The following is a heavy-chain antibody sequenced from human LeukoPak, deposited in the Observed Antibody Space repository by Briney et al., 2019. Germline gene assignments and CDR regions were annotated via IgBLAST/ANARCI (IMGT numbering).Heavy chain of an antibody. D-gene: IGHD5-24*01. J-gene: IGHJ4*02. Sequence: SETLSLTCTVSGGSISSSSYYWGWIRQPPGKGLEWIGSIYYSGSTYYNPSLKSRVTISVDTSKNQFSLKLSFVTAADTAVYYCARVAPGMATIGEFDYWGQGTLVTVSS. CDR2: IYYSGST. V-gene: IGHV4-39*07. CDR3: ARVAPGMATIGEFDY. CDR1: GGSISSSSYY.